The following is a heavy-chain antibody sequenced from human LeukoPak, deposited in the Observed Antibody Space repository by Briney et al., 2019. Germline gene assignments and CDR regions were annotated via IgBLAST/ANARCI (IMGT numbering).Heavy chain of an antibody. CDR1: GYTFTSYD. J-gene: IGHJ5*02. V-gene: IGHV1-8*01. CDR3: ARAVTDSSGYYYWFDP. D-gene: IGHD3-22*01. CDR2: MNPNSGNT. Sequence: ASVKVSCKASGYTFTSYDINWVRQATGQGLEWMGWMNPNSGNTGDAQKFQGRVTMTRNTSISTAYRELSSLRSEDTAVYYCARAVTDSSGYYYWFDPWGQGTLVTVSS.